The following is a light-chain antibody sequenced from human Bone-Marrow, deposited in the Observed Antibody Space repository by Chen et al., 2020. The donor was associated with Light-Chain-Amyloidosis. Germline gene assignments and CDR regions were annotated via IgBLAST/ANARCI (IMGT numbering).Light chain of an antibody. Sequence: SYVLTQPSSVSVAPGQTATIACGGNNIGSTSVHWYQQTPGPAPLLVVYDESDRPSGIPDRLSGSNSGNTATLTISRVEAGDEADYYCQVWDRSSDRPVFGGGTKLTVL. CDR3: QVWDRSSDRPV. J-gene: IGLJ3*02. CDR2: DES. V-gene: IGLV3-21*02. CDR1: NIGSTS.